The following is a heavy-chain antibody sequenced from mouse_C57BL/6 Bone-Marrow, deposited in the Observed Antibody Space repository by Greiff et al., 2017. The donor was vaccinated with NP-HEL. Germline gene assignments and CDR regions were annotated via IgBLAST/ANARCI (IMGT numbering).Heavy chain of an antibody. CDR2: IYPRSGNT. CDR1: GYTFTSYG. Sequence: VQVVESGAELARPGASVKLSCKASGYTFTSYGISWVKQRTGQGLEWIGEIYPRSGNTYYNEKFKGKATLTADKSSSTAYMELRSLTSEDSAVYFCARWSGYYLFDYWGQGTTLTASS. D-gene: IGHD2-3*01. CDR3: ARWSGYYLFDY. V-gene: IGHV1-81*01. J-gene: IGHJ2*01.